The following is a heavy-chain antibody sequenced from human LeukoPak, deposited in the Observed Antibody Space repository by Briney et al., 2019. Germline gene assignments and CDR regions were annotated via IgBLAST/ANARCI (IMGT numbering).Heavy chain of an antibody. CDR3: ARGRIAAAGSWFDP. D-gene: IGHD6-13*01. V-gene: IGHV1-69*04. CDR2: IIPIFGIA. J-gene: IGHJ5*02. Sequence: ASVKVSCKASGGTFSRYAISWVRQAPGQGLEWMGRIIPIFGIANYAQKFQGRVTITADKSTSTAYMELSSLRSEDTAVYYCARGRIAAAGSWFDPWGQGTLVTVSS. CDR1: GGTFSRYA.